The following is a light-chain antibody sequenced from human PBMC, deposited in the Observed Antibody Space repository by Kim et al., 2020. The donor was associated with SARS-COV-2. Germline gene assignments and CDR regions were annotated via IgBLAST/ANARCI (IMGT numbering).Light chain of an antibody. CDR2: GAS. Sequence: VSPGETATPSGRASQSVSSNLAWYRQRPGQPPRLLIYGASTRATGIPARFSGSGSGTDFTLTITGLQSEDLAIFYCQQYDNLPRTFGQGTKVDIK. CDR3: QQYDNLPRT. V-gene: IGKV3-15*01. CDR1: QSVSSN. J-gene: IGKJ1*01.